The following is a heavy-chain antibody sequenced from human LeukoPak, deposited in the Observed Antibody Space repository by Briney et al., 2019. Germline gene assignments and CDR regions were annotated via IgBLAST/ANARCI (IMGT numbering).Heavy chain of an antibody. V-gene: IGHV3-30*18. CDR1: GFTFSSYG. CDR2: ISYDGSNK. Sequence: GGSLRLSCAASGFTFSSYGMHWVRQAPGKGLEWVAVISYDGSNKYYADSVKGRFTISRDNSKNTLYLQMNSLRAEDTAVYYCAKDNYDHGDSYYFDYWGQGTLVTVSS. J-gene: IGHJ4*02. CDR3: AKDNYDHGDSYYFDY. D-gene: IGHD4-17*01.